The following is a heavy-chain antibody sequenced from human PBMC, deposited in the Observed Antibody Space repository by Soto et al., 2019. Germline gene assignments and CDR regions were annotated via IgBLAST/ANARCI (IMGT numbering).Heavy chain of an antibody. CDR3: ARKVPVAGTGGLDV. V-gene: IGHV1-2*04. CDR2: INPNSGGT. J-gene: IGHJ6*02. Sequence: ASVKVSCKASGYTFTGYYMHWVRQAPGQGLEWMGWINPNSGGTNYAQKFQGWVTMTRDTSISTAYMELSRLRSDDTAVYYCARKVPVAGTGGLDVWGQGTTATVSS. D-gene: IGHD6-19*01. CDR1: GYTFTGYY.